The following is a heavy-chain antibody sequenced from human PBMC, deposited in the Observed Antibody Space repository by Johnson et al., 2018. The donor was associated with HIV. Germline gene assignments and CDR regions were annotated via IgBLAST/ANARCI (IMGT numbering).Heavy chain of an antibody. CDR1: GFSFSDYY. J-gene: IGHJ3*02. D-gene: IGHD5-24*01. V-gene: IGHV3-11*04. CDR3: ARACRDGYTCDAFDI. Sequence: QVQLVESGGGLVQPGGSLRLSCAASGFSFSDYYMSWIRQAPGKVLEWVSYISSSGSTIYYADFVTGRFTISRDNAKKSLYLQMNSLRAEDTALYYCARACRDGYTCDAFDIWGQGTMVTVSS. CDR2: ISSSGSTI.